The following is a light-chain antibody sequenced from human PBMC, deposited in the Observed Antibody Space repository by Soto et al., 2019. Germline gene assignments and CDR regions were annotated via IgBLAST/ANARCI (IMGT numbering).Light chain of an antibody. CDR2: EVR. CDR1: SSDVGGYNY. V-gene: IGLV2-14*01. CDR3: TSYTSSSPYV. Sequence: QSALTQPTSVSGSPGQSITISCTGTSSDVGGYNYVSWYQQHPGKAPKLMIYEVRNRPSGISNRFSGSKSGNTASLTISGLQAEDEADYYCTSYTSSSPYVFGTGTKVNV. J-gene: IGLJ1*01.